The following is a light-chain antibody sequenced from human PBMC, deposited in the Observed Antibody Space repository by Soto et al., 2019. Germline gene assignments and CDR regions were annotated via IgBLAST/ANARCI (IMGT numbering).Light chain of an antibody. CDR3: QQFDGSLWT. CDR1: QSVTSRH. J-gene: IGKJ1*01. Sequence: EIVSTQSPGTLSLSAGERGTLSCRAGQSVTSRHLAWYQQKRGQAPRLLIYNASTRAAGIPDRFSGSGSGAEFTLTINSLQSEDFAVYCCQQFDGSLWTFGPGTKVDIK. V-gene: IGKV3-20*01. CDR2: NAS.